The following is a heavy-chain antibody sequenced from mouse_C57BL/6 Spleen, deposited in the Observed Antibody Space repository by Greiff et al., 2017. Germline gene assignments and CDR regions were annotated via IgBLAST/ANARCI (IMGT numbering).Heavy chain of an antibody. D-gene: IGHD2-5*01. J-gene: IGHJ3*01. CDR3: ARDSNYERAWFAY. CDR2: ISYDGSN. V-gene: IGHV3-6*01. Sequence: VQLKESGPGLVKPSQSLSLTCSVTGYSITSGYYWNWIRQFPGNKLEWMGYISYDGSNNYNPSLKNRISITRDTAKNQFFLKLNSVTTEDTATYYCARDSNYERAWFAYWGQGTLVTVSA. CDR1: GYSITSGYY.